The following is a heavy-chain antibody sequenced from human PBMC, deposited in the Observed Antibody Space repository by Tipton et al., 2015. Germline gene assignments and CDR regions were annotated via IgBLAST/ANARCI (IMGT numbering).Heavy chain of an antibody. V-gene: IGHV4-59*01. J-gene: IGHJ6*02. CDR1: GGSISSYY. Sequence: LRLSCTVSGGSISSYYWSWIRQPPGKGLEWIGSIYHSGSTNYNPSLKSRVSISVDTSKNQFSLKLSSVTAADTAVYYCARTSVSMGRYQLLSYYSYYGMDVWGQGTTVTVSS. CDR2: IYHSGST. D-gene: IGHD2-2*01. CDR3: ARTSVSMGRYQLLSYYSYYGMDV.